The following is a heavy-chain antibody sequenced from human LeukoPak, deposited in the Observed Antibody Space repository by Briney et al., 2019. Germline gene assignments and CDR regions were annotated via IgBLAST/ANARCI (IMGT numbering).Heavy chain of an antibody. CDR1: GFTFSSYA. CDR3: ARVPQWLDAFDI. V-gene: IGHV3-74*01. Sequence: PGGSLRLSCAASGFTFSSYAMSWVRQAPGKGLVWVSRINSDGSSTSYADSVKGLFTISRDNAKNTLYLQMNSLRAEDTAVYYCARVPQWLDAFDIWGQGTMVTVSS. D-gene: IGHD5-24*01. CDR2: INSDGSST. J-gene: IGHJ3*02.